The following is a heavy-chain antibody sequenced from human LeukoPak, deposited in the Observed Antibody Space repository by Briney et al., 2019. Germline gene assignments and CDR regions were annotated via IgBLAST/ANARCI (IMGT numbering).Heavy chain of an antibody. V-gene: IGHV3-30*02. CDR2: IRYDGSNK. Sequence: PGGSLRLSCAASGFTFSSYGMHWVRQAPGKGLEWVAFIRYDGSNKYYADSVKGRFTISRDNSNNTLYLQMNSPRAEDTAVYYCAKDGRYYYDSSGYQFDYWGQGTLVTVSS. D-gene: IGHD3-22*01. J-gene: IGHJ4*02. CDR3: AKDGRYYYDSSGYQFDY. CDR1: GFTFSSYG.